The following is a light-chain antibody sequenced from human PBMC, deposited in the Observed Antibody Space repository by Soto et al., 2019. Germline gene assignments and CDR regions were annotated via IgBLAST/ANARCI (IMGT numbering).Light chain of an antibody. J-gene: IGKJ2*01. CDR2: GTS. Sequence: EIVMTQSPVTLSVSPGERAALSCRASQNVGSNFAWYQQRPGQAPRVLIYGTSTRATGVPARFSGSGSGTDFTLTISSLQSEDFAVYYCQQYGSSPYTFGQGTKVESK. CDR3: QQYGSSPYT. V-gene: IGKV3-15*01. CDR1: QNVGSN.